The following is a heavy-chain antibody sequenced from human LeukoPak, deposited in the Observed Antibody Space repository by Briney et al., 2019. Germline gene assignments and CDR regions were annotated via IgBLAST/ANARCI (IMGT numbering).Heavy chain of an antibody. V-gene: IGHV4-59*08. CDR3: ARRSDSSGYYFFDY. D-gene: IGHD3-22*01. Sequence: PSETLSLTCTVSGGSFNNFYWSWIRQTPGEGLEWIGYIYYSGSTDYNPSLKSRVTISEDTSKNQFSLKLSSVTAADTAVYYCARRSDSSGYYFFDYWGQGTLVTVSS. J-gene: IGHJ4*02. CDR1: GGSFNNFY. CDR2: IYYSGST.